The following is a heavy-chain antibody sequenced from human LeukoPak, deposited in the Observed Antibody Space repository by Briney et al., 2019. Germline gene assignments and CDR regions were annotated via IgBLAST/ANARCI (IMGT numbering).Heavy chain of an antibody. CDR2: IRYDGSNK. CDR1: RFTFSSYG. CDR3: AKDFEAYCGGDCYSFCDY. D-gene: IGHD2-21*01. J-gene: IGHJ4*02. V-gene: IGHV3-30*02. Sequence: GGSLRLSCAASRFTFSSYGMHWVRQAPGKGLEWVAVIRYDGSNKDYADSVKGGFTISRDNSKNTLYLQMNSLRAEDTAVYYCAKDFEAYCGGDCYSFCDYWGQGTLVTVSS.